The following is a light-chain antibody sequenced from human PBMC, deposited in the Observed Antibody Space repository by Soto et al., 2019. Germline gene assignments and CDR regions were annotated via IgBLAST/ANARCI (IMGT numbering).Light chain of an antibody. CDR1: QSISNW. CDR3: QQDNSYSPRLT. CDR2: RAS. V-gene: IGKV1-5*03. J-gene: IGKJ4*01. Sequence: DIQMTQSPSTLSASVGARVTITCRASQSISNWLAWYQQKPVKAPKLLIYRASSLESGVPSRFSGSGAGTEFTLTISSLQPDDFATYYCQQDNSYSPRLTFGGGTKVETK.